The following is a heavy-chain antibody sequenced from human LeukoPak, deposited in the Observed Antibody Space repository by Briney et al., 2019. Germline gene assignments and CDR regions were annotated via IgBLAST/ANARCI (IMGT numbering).Heavy chain of an antibody. CDR3: ARDSVYGSFFDY. Sequence: PGRSLGLSCTASGFIFNNYDMHWVRQAPGKGLEWVAVIWYDGSYKYYADSVKGRFTISRDNAKNSLYLQMNSLRDEDTAVYYCARDSVYGSFFDYWGQGILVTVSS. CDR2: IWYDGSYK. D-gene: IGHD3-10*01. CDR1: GFIFNNYD. V-gene: IGHV3-33*01. J-gene: IGHJ4*02.